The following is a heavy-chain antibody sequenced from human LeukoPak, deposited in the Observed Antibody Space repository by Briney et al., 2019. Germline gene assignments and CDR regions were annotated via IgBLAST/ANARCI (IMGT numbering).Heavy chain of an antibody. J-gene: IGHJ4*02. D-gene: IGHD4-23*01. V-gene: IGHV3-53*05. CDR3: AKELDYGANSAGYFAS. Sequence: GGSLRLSCAASGFTVSSNYMSWVRQAPGKGLEWVSVIYSGGSTYYADSVKGRFTISRDNSKNTLYLQMDSLRVEDTGLYYCAKELDYGANSAGYFASWGQGTLVTVSS. CDR1: GFTVSSNY. CDR2: IYSGGST.